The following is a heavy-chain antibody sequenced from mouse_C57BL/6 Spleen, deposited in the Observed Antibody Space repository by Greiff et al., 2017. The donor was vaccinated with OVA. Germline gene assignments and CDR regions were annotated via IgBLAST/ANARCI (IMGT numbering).Heavy chain of an antibody. CDR2: IWSGGST. CDR3: ASYGSSSYWYFDV. V-gene: IGHV2-2*01. D-gene: IGHD1-1*01. Sequence: VHLVESGPGLVQPSQSLSITCTVSGFSLTSYGVHWVRQSPGKGLEWLGVIWSGGSTDYNAAFISRLSISKDNSKSQVFFKMNSLQADDTAIYYCASYGSSSYWYFDVWGTGTTVTVSS. CDR1: GFSLTSYG. J-gene: IGHJ1*03.